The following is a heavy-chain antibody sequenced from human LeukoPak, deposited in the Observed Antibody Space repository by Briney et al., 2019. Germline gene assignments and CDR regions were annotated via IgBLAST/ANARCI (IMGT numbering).Heavy chain of an antibody. D-gene: IGHD2-15*01. CDR1: GFTFSHHW. Sequence: QAGGSLRLSCAASGFTFSHHWMSWVRQTPGKGLEWVANIKPDGSDKYYVDSVKGRFTISRDNAKNSLYLQMDSLRAEDTAVYYCAREDMWAFDMWGQGTMVTVSS. J-gene: IGHJ3*02. CDR3: AREDMWAFDM. CDR2: IKPDGSDK. V-gene: IGHV3-7*01.